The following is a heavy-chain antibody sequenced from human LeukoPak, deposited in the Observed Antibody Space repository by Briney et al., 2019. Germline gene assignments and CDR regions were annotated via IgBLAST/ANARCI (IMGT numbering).Heavy chain of an antibody. CDR3: ARHGEIAAAGYYYYYMDV. Sequence: ASVKVSCKASGYTFTSYDINWVRQATGQGLEWMVWMNPNSGNTGYAQKFQGRVTMTRNTSISTAYMELSSLRSEDTAVYYCARHGEIAAAGYYYYYMDVWGTGTTVTVSS. V-gene: IGHV1-8*01. J-gene: IGHJ6*03. D-gene: IGHD6-13*01. CDR2: MNPNSGNT. CDR1: GYTFTSYD.